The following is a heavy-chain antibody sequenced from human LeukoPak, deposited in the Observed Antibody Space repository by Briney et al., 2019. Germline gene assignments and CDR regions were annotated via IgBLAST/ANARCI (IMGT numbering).Heavy chain of an antibody. CDR3: ARAIGDIVVVPAAMDSNYLFDY. D-gene: IGHD2-2*01. J-gene: IGHJ4*02. Sequence: GGSLRLSCSASGFSFSGYALSWVRQAPGKGLEWVSSISHNGGSTLYADSMKGRFTISRDNSKSTLYLDVSSLRAEDTAVYYCARAIGDIVVVPAAMDSNYLFDYWGQGTLVTVSS. CDR1: GFSFSGYA. V-gene: IGHV3-23*01. CDR2: ISHNGGST.